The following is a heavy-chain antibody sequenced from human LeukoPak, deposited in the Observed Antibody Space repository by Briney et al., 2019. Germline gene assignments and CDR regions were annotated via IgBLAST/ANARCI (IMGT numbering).Heavy chain of an antibody. CDR1: GFTFSSYW. V-gene: IGHV3-7*01. D-gene: IGHD4-17*01. CDR3: ARESYGDYGDY. CDR2: IKQDGSEK. J-gene: IGHJ4*02. Sequence: GGSLRLSCAASGFTFSSYWMSWVRQAPGKGLEWVANIKQDGSEKYYVDSVKGRFTISRDNAKNSLYLQMNSLRSEDKAVYYCARESYGDYGDYWGQGTLVTVSS.